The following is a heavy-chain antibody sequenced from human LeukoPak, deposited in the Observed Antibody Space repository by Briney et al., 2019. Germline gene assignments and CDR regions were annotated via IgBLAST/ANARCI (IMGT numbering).Heavy chain of an antibody. J-gene: IGHJ4*02. V-gene: IGHV3-43*01. CDR1: GFTFDDYT. CDR3: AKDGLGPFDY. CDR2: ISWDGGST. Sequence: PGGSLRLSCAASGFTFDDYTMHWVRQAPGKGLEWVSLISWDGGSTYYADSVKGRFTISRDNSKNSLYLQMNSLRTEDTALYYCAKDGLGPFDYWGQGTLVTVSS. D-gene: IGHD5/OR15-5a*01.